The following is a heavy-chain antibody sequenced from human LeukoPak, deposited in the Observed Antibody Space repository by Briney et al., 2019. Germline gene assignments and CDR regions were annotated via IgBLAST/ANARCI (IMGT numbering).Heavy chain of an antibody. V-gene: IGHV4-4*07. CDR2: IYTSGST. J-gene: IGHJ3*02. CDR3: ARDGYCSSTSCYFDDAFDI. CDR1: GGSISSYY. D-gene: IGHD2-2*01. Sequence: SETLSLTCTVPGGSISSYYWSWIRQPAGKGLEWIGRIYTSGSTNYNPSLKSRVTMSVDTSKNQFSLKLSSVTAADTAVYYCARDGYCSSTSCYFDDAFDIWGQGTMVTVSS.